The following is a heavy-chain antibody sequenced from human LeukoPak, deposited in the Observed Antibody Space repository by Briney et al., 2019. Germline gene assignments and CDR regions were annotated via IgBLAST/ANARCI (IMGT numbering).Heavy chain of an antibody. V-gene: IGHV3-21*01. CDR2: ISSSSSYI. CDR3: ARGHGSSDAFDI. D-gene: IGHD1-26*01. Sequence: PGGCLRVSCAAPVFTFSSYSMNSVREAPGKGLEWVSSISSSSSYIYYAESVKGRITISRDNAKNSLYLQMNSLRAEDTAVYYCARGHGSSDAFDIWGQGTMVTVSS. J-gene: IGHJ3*02. CDR1: VFTFSSYS.